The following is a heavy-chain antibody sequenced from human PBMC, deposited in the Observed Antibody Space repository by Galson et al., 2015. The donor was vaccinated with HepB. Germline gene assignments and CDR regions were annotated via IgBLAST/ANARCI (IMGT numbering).Heavy chain of an antibody. CDR1: GFTFSSYW. Sequence: SLRLSCAASGFTFSSYWMSWVRQAPGKGLEWVANIEQDGSEKYYVDSVKGRFTISRDNAKNSLYLQMNSLRAEDTAVYYCARVRQLVPNTWFAPWGQGTLVTVSS. V-gene: IGHV3-7*01. CDR2: IEQDGSEK. D-gene: IGHD6-13*01. CDR3: ARVRQLVPNTWFAP. J-gene: IGHJ5*02.